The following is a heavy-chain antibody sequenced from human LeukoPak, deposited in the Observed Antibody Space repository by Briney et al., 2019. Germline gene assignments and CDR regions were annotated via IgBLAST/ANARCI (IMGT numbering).Heavy chain of an antibody. J-gene: IGHJ2*01. CDR2: ISAYNGDT. V-gene: IGHV1-18*04. Sequence: ASVKVSCKASGYTFNSHGISWVRQAPGQGLEWMGWISAYNGDTNYEQKFQGRVTLTTDRTTSTAYLELRSLTSDDTAVYYCARDRGPTDWYFDLWGRGTLVTVSS. D-gene: IGHD6-25*01. CDR1: GYTFNSHG. CDR3: ARDRGPTDWYFDL.